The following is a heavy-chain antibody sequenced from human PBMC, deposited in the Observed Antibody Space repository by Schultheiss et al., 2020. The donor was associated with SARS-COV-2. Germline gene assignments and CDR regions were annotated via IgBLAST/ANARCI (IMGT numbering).Heavy chain of an antibody. CDR3: AKDMTTVTR. Sequence: GGSLRLSCAASGFTFSSYSMNWVRQAPGKGLEWVSSISSSSSYIYYADSVKGRFTISRDNSKNTLYLQMNSLRVEDTAVYYCAKDMTTVTRWGQGTLVTVSS. CDR2: ISSSSSYI. V-gene: IGHV3-21*04. CDR1: GFTFSSYS. J-gene: IGHJ4*02. D-gene: IGHD4-17*01.